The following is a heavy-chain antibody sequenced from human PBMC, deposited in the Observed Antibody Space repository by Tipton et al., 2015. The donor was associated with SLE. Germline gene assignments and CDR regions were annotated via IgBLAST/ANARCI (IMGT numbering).Heavy chain of an antibody. V-gene: IGHV4-39*07. J-gene: IGHJ4*02. CDR3: ARLGDYSSGWPPY. D-gene: IGHD6-19*01. CDR1: GDPITRSTHF. Sequence: TLSLTCTVSGDPITRSTHFCAWIRQPPGKGLEWIGGLYYSGSTYYNPSLKSRVTISGDTSKNQFSLKLTSVTAADTAVYYCARLGDYSSGWPPYWGQGMLVTVAP. CDR2: LYYSGST.